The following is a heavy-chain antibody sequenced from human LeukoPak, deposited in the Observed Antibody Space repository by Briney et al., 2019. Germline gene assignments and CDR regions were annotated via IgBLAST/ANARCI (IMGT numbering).Heavy chain of an antibody. V-gene: IGHV1-69*06. Sequence: SVKVSCKASGDTFTKYAISWVRQAPGQGLEWMGGIIPMFGTASYAQKFQGRVTITADKSTSTAYMELSSLRSEDTAVYYCARGADWQVLEYYYYYMDVWGKGTTVTVSS. CDR2: IIPMFGTA. CDR3: ARGADWQVLEYYYYYMDV. J-gene: IGHJ6*03. D-gene: IGHD3-3*01. CDR1: GDTFTKYA.